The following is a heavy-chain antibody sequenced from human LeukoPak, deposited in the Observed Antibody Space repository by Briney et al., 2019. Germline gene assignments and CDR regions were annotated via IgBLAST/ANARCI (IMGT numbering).Heavy chain of an antibody. CDR1: GFTFSSYE. CDR2: ISSSGSTI. CDR3: ARGQLYYDSSGFDY. J-gene: IGHJ4*02. V-gene: IGHV3-48*03. D-gene: IGHD3-22*01. Sequence: GGSLRLSCAASGFTFSSYEMNWVRQAPGKGLEWVLYISSSGSTIYYVDSVKGRFTISRDNAKKSVYLQMNSLRAEDTAVYYCARGQLYYDSSGFDYWGQGTLVTVSS.